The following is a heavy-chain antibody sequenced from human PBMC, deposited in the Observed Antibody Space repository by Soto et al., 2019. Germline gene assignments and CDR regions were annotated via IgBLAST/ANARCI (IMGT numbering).Heavy chain of an antibody. CDR3: ARDTIVVVVAATEPRYYYGMDV. Sequence: ASVKVSCKASGYIFTSYYMHWVRQAPGQGLEWMGLINPSGGSTSYAQKFQGRVTMTRDTSTSTVYMELSSLRSEDTAVYYCARDTIVVVVAATEPRYYYGMDVWGQGTTVTVSS. CDR2: INPSGGST. D-gene: IGHD2-15*01. V-gene: IGHV1-46*01. J-gene: IGHJ6*02. CDR1: GYIFTSYY.